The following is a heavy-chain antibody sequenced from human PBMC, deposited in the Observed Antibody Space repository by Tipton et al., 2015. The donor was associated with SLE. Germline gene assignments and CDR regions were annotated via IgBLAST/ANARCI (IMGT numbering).Heavy chain of an antibody. J-gene: IGHJ4*02. CDR1: RGSLNGFH. D-gene: IGHD4-17*01. CDR2: ISDSGTT. V-gene: IGHV4-59*08. Sequence: TLSLTCTVSRGSLNGFHWTWIRQSPGKRLEWIGYISDSGTTDYNPSLRSRVTLSADTSKSQFSLKVTSVTAADTAIYYCAKISFGDYPDDWGQGTLVSVSS. CDR3: AKISFGDYPDD.